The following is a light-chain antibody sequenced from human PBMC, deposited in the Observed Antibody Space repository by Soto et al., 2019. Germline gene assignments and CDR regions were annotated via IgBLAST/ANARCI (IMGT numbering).Light chain of an antibody. V-gene: IGLV1-44*01. CDR3: AAWDDSLNGWV. CDR1: SSNIGSNT. Sequence: QSVLTQPPSASGTPGQRVTISCSGSSSNIGSNTVNWYQQLPGTAPKLLIYSNNKRPSGVPDRFSASKSGTSASLAISGLQSEDEADYYCAAWDDSLNGWVFGGGTKLTLL. J-gene: IGLJ3*02. CDR2: SNN.